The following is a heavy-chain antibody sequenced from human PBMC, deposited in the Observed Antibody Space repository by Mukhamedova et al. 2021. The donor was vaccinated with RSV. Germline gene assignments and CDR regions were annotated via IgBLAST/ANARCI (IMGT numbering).Heavy chain of an antibody. V-gene: IGHV3-7*03. Sequence: ANIKADGSAKYYVDSVKGRFTISRDNAKNSLYLQMNSLRAEDTAVNYCEGAAQGGQGTLVTVSS. J-gene: IGHJ4*02. CDR3: EGAAQ. CDR2: IKADGSAK.